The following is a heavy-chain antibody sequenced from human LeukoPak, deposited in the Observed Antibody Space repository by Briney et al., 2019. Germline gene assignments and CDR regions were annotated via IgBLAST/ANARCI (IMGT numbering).Heavy chain of an antibody. D-gene: IGHD6-13*01. CDR2: IYYSGST. V-gene: IGHV4-39*01. CDR3: ARTAAAGPFDY. CDR1: GVSISSSSYY. J-gene: IGHJ4*02. Sequence: SETLSLTCTVSGVSISSSSYYWGWIRQPPGKGLEWIGSIYYSGSTYYNPSLKSRVTISVDTSKNQFSLKLSSVTAADTAVYYCARTAAAGPFDYWGQGTLVTVSS.